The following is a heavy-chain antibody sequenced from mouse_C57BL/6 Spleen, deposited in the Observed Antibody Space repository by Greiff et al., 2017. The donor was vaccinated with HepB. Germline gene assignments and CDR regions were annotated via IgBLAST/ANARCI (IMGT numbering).Heavy chain of an antibody. V-gene: IGHV1-81*01. CDR3: AEDLGGAMDY. J-gene: IGHJ4*01. CDR1: GYTFTSSG. CDR2: IYPRSGNT. Sequence: VQLQQSGAELARPGASVKLSCKASGYTFTSSGISWVKQRTGQGLEWIGEIYPRSGNTYYNEKFKGKATLTADKSSSTAYMELRSLTSEDSAVYFCAEDLGGAMDYWGQGTSVTVSS.